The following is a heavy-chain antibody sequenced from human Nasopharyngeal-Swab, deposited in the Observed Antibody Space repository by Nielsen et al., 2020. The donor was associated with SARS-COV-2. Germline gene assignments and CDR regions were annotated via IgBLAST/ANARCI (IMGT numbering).Heavy chain of an antibody. CDR2: ISGSGGST. V-gene: IGHV3-23*01. D-gene: IGHD3-3*01. CDR1: GFTFSSYA. CDR3: AKGLPKYYDFWSGYYAMFDY. Sequence: GESLKISCAASGFTFSSYAMSWVRQAPGKGLEWVSAISGSGGSTYYADSVKGRFTISRDNSKNTLYLQMNSLRAEDTAVYYCAKGLPKYYDFWSGYYAMFDYWGQGTLVTVSS. J-gene: IGHJ4*02.